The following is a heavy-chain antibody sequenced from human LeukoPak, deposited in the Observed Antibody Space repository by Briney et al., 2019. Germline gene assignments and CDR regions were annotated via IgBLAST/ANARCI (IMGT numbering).Heavy chain of an antibody. V-gene: IGHV3-23*01. CDR2: ISGSGGST. D-gene: IGHD1-26*01. J-gene: IGHJ4*02. CDR1: GSTFSSYA. Sequence: GGSLRLSCAASGSTFSSYAMSWVRQAPGKGLEWVSAISGSGGSTYYADSVKGRFTISRDNSKNTLYLQMNSLRAEDTAVYYCAKASIVGATTRWYFDYWGQGTLVTVSS. CDR3: AKASIVGATTRWYFDY.